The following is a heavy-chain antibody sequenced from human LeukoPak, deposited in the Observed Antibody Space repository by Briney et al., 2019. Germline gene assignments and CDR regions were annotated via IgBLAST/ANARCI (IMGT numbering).Heavy chain of an antibody. CDR2: ISYDGSLK. CDR3: AKKYSYGSGAGDALDI. D-gene: IGHD3-10*01. V-gene: IGHV3-30*18. J-gene: IGHJ3*02. CDR1: GFTFSNFG. Sequence: GRSLRLSCGASGFTFSNFGMHWVRQAPGKGLEWVAVISYDGSLKHYLDSVKGRFTISRDNSKSTLYLQMDSLRVEDTAVYYCAKKYSYGSGAGDALDIWGHGTLVTVSS.